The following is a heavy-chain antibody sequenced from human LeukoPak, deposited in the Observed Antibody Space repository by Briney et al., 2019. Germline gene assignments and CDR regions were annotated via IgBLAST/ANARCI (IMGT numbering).Heavy chain of an antibody. CDR3: AKGQVGYDAFDI. V-gene: IGHV4-59*01. D-gene: IGHD1-26*01. Sequence: SETLSLTCTVSGGSISSYYWSWIRQPPGKRLEWIGYIYYSGSTNYNPSLKSRVTISVDTSKNQFSLKLSSVTAADTAVYYCAKGQVGYDAFDIWGQGTMVTVSS. J-gene: IGHJ3*02. CDR2: IYYSGST. CDR1: GGSISSYY.